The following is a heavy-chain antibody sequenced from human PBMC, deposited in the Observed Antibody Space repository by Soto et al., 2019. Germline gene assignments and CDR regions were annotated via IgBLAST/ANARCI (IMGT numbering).Heavy chain of an antibody. Sequence: QGQLVESGGGVVQPGRSLRLSCAASGFTFSSYGMHWVRQAPGKGLEWVVVIWYDGNNKYYADSVKGRFSISRDNSKNTLFLQMNSLRAEDTAVYYCAARIAAATMFDYWGRGTLVTVSS. D-gene: IGHD6-13*01. CDR2: IWYDGNNK. CDR1: GFTFSSYG. J-gene: IGHJ4*02. CDR3: AARIAAATMFDY. V-gene: IGHV3-33*01.